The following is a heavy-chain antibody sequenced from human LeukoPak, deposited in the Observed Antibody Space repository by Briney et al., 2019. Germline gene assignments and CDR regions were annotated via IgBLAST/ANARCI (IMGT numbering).Heavy chain of an antibody. CDR2: IRSKGYGGTP. Sequence: GGSLRVSCTASGFTFGDYAMSWVRQAPGKGLEWVGFIRSKGYGGTPGYAASVRGRFTVSRDDSKGIAYLQMSSLKTEDTAVYYCARAGKRDIVVVPAAHDYWGQGTLVTVSS. CDR3: ARAGKRDIVVVPAAHDY. CDR1: GFTFGDYA. V-gene: IGHV3-49*04. D-gene: IGHD2-2*01. J-gene: IGHJ4*02.